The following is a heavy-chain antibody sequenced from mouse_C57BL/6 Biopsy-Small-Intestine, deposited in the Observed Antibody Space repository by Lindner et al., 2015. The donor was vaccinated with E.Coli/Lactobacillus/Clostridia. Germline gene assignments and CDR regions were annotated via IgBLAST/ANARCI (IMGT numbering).Heavy chain of an antibody. D-gene: IGHD1-1*01. CDR2: ISSGSSTI. CDR1: GFTFSDYG. J-gene: IGHJ4*01. Sequence: VQLQESGGGLVKPGGSLKLSCAASGFTFSDYGMHWVRQAPEKGLEWVAYISSGSSTIYYADTEKGRFTISRDNAKNTLFLQMTSLRSEDTAMFYCARRNTTVVAHYPMDYWGQGTSVTVSS. V-gene: IGHV5-17*01. CDR3: ARRNTTVVAHYPMDY.